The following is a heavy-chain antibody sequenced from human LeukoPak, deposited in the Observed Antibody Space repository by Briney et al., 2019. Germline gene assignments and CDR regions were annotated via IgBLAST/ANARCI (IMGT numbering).Heavy chain of an antibody. CDR1: GYIFTGYY. Sequence: ASVKVSCKASGYIFTGYYIHWVRQAPGQGLEWMGFINPNSGNTNYAQKFQGRVTMTSDTSISTAYMELSSLTSDDTAAYYCAREMRPATTTLVANWGQGTLVTVSS. J-gene: IGHJ4*02. CDR3: AREMRPATTTLVAN. CDR2: INPNSGNT. D-gene: IGHD1-1*01. V-gene: IGHV1-2*02.